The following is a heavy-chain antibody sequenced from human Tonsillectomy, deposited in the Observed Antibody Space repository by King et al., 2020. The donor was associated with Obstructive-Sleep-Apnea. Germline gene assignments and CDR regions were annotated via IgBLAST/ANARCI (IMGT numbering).Heavy chain of an antibody. J-gene: IGHJ4*02. V-gene: IGHV4-34*01. CDR3: ARGVSGSYSPFDY. CDR1: GGSFSGYY. CDR2: INHSGST. Sequence: VQLQQWGAGLLKPSETLSLTCAVYGGSFSGYYWSWIRQPPGKGLEWIGEINHSGSTTYNPSLKSRVTISVDTSKNQFSLKLSSVTAADTAVYYCARGVSGSYSPFDYWGQGTLVTVSS. D-gene: IGHD1-26*01.